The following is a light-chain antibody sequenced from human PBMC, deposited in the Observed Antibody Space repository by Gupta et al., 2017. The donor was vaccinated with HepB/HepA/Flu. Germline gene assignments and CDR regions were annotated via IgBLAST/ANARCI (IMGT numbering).Light chain of an antibody. Sequence: EIVLTQSPATLSLSPGDRATLSCRASQSVGSYLAWYQQKPGQAPRLLMYDASNRDTGIPARFSGSGCGKDLTLTINSREQEDFAVYYCHQHSSWPPITFGRGTKVDIK. J-gene: IGKJ4*01. CDR2: DAS. V-gene: IGKV3-11*01. CDR1: QSVGSY. CDR3: HQHSSWPPIT.